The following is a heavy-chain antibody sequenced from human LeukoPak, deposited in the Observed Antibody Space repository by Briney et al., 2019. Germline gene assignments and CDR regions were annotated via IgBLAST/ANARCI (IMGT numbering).Heavy chain of an antibody. J-gene: IGHJ6*02. D-gene: IGHD6-13*01. Sequence: GGSLRLSCAASGFTFDDYAMHWVRQAPGKGLEWVSGISWNSGTIAYAGSVKGRCTISRDNAKNSLYLQMNSLRPEDTALYYCAKDFYSSSPSYFYAMDVWGQGTTVTVSS. CDR3: AKDFYSSSPSYFYAMDV. CDR2: ISWNSGTI. V-gene: IGHV3-9*01. CDR1: GFTFDDYA.